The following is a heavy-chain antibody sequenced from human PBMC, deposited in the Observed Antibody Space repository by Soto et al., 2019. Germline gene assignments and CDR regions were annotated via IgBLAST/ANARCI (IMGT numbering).Heavy chain of an antibody. CDR3: ARDGGYCSGGSCSGYYGMDV. V-gene: IGHV3-21*01. D-gene: IGHD2-15*01. CDR2: ISSSSSYR. J-gene: IGHJ6*02. CDR1: GFTFSSYS. Sequence: EVQLVESGGGLVKPGGSLRLSCAASGFTFSSYSMNWVRQAPGKGLEWVSSISSSSSYRYYADSVKGRFTISRDNAKNSLDLQMNSLRAEDTAVYYCARDGGYCSGGSCSGYYGMDVWGQGTTVTVSS.